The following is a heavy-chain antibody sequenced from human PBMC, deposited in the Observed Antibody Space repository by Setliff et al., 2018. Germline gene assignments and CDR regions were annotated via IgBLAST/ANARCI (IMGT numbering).Heavy chain of an antibody. Sequence: VGSLRLSCAASGINIGDYAMSWVRQAPGEGLEWVSSLSGDGGTTNYADSVKGRFTIFRDSSKNTLYLQMTSLRAEDTAVYYCAKPQLELRWGFESWGQGTLVTVSS. D-gene: IGHD1-7*01. CDR2: LSGDGGTT. CDR3: AKPQLELRWGFES. V-gene: IGHV3-23*01. J-gene: IGHJ4*02. CDR1: GINIGDYA.